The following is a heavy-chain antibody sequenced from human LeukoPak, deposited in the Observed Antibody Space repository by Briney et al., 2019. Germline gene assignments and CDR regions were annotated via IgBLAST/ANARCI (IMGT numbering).Heavy chain of an antibody. J-gene: IGHJ6*03. D-gene: IGHD5-24*01. Sequence: GGSLRLSCAASGFTFSSYAMSWVRQAPGKGLEWVSAISGSGGSTYYADSVKGRFTISRDNSKHKLYLQMNSLRTEDTAVYYCAKGYLSRWLKSDLYMHVWGKGTTVTVSS. CDR1: GFTFSSYA. CDR3: AKGYLSRWLKSDLYMHV. CDR2: ISGSGGST. V-gene: IGHV3-23*01.